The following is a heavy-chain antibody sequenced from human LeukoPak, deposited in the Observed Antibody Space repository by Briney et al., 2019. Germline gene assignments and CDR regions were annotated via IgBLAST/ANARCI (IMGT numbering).Heavy chain of an antibody. CDR3: AKGPDIVVVPAAMGVFFDY. Sequence: GVSLRLSCAASGFTFSSYGMHWVRQAPGKGLELVAFIRYDGSNKYYADSVKGRFTISRDNSKNTLYLQMNSLRAEDTAVYYCAKGPDIVVVPAAMGVFFDYWGQGTLVTVSS. D-gene: IGHD2-2*01. V-gene: IGHV3-30*02. J-gene: IGHJ4*02. CDR1: GFTFSSYG. CDR2: IRYDGSNK.